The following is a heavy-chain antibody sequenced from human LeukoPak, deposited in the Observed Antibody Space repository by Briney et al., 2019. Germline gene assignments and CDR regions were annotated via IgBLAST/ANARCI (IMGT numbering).Heavy chain of an antibody. CDR1: GFTFSSYA. CDR2: ISYDGSNK. V-gene: IGHV3-30*04. J-gene: IGHJ5*02. Sequence: GGSLRLSCAASGFTFSSYAMHWVRQAPGKGLEWVAVISYDGSNKYYADSVKGRFTISRDNSKNTLYLQMNSLRAEDTAVYYCASRALYYDILTGYYSHWFDPWGQGTLVTVSS. D-gene: IGHD3-9*01. CDR3: ASRALYYDILTGYYSHWFDP.